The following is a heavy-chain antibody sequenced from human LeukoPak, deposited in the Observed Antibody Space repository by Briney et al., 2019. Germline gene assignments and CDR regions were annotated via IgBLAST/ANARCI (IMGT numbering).Heavy chain of an antibody. CDR3: ARQVGGSRFPD. J-gene: IGHJ4*02. CDR1: GGSMRNYY. D-gene: IGHD1-26*01. V-gene: IGHV4-59*08. CDR2: VYHTGST. Sequence: SETLSLTCTVSGGSMRNYYWTWIRQTPGKGLEWIGYVYHTGSTSYNLSIKSRVTISLDTSKNQFSLRLSSVAAADTAVYYCARQVGGSRFPDWGQGTLVTVSS.